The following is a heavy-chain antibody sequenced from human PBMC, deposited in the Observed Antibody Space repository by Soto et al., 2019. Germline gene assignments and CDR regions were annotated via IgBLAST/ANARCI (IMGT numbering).Heavy chain of an antibody. J-gene: IGHJ4*02. CDR3: ARDLTPGLVDH. V-gene: IGHV1-18*01. Sequence: ASVKVSCKASGYTFTSYGISWVRQAPGQGLEWMGWISAYNGNTKYAQKLQGRVTVTTDTSTSTAYMELRSLTSDDTAVYYCARDLTPGLVDHWGQGTLVTSPQ. CDR2: ISAYNGNT. D-gene: IGHD3-9*01. CDR1: GYTFTSYG.